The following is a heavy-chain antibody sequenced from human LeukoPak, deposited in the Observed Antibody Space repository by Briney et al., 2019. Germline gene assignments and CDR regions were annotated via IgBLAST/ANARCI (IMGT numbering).Heavy chain of an antibody. J-gene: IGHJ5*02. V-gene: IGHV4-34*01. D-gene: IGHD6-13*01. CDR3: ARGTIAAAAGYNWFDP. CDR1: GGSFSVYY. Sequence: SETLSLTCAVYGGSFSVYYWSWIRQPPGKGLEWIGEINHSGSTNYNPSLKSRVTISVDTCKNQFSLKLSSVTAADTAVYYCARGTIAAAAGYNWFDPWGQGTLVTVSS. CDR2: INHSGST.